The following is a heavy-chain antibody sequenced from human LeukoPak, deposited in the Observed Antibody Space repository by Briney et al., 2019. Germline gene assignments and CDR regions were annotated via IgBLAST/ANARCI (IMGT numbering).Heavy chain of an antibody. CDR1: GDSINSLDL. Sequence: SETLSLTCTVSGDSINSLDLWSWVRQPPGKGLEWIGEMYLSGTTHSNPSVKSRVTMSIDKSKNQFFLNLSSVTAADTAVYYCAGLVGRYSSGLYYYYFDYWGQGTLVTASS. V-gene: IGHV4-4*02. CDR3: AGLVGRYSSGLYYYYFDY. J-gene: IGHJ4*02. D-gene: IGHD3-22*01. CDR2: MYLSGTT.